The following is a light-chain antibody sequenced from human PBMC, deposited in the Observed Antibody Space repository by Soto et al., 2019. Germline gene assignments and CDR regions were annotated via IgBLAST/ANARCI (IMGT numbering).Light chain of an antibody. CDR2: GAS. Sequence: EVMLTQSPGTLSLSPGERATLSCRASQSVSSNYLAWYQQKSGQAPRLLIYGASNRATGIPDRFSGSGSGTDFTLTIRTLAPEDFAVYYCQQYDMSPRTFGQATKVEF. V-gene: IGKV3-20*01. J-gene: IGKJ1*01. CDR1: QSVSSNY. CDR3: QQYDMSPRT.